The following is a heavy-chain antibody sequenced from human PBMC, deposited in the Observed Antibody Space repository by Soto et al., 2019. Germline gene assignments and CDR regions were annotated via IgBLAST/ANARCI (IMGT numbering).Heavy chain of an antibody. V-gene: IGHV1-69*12. CDR3: ARVEAVAGLYNYHGLDV. D-gene: IGHD6-19*01. J-gene: IGHJ6*02. CDR2: IVPIFGTT. CDR1: GGTFSNYA. Sequence: QVQLVQSGAEVKKPGSSVKVSCKVSGGTFSNYAIDWVRLAPGHGLEWMGGIVPIFGTTYYTQKFQSRATISADESTTTASLEMSSLRSEATAIYYCARVEAVAGLYNYHGLDVWGQGTAVTVSS.